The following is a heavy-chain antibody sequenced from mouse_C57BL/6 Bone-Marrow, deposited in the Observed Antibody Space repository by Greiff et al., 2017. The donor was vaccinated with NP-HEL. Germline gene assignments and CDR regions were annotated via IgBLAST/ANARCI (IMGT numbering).Heavy chain of an antibody. D-gene: IGHD1-1*02. J-gene: IGHJ3*01. CDR3: TTWGYGRRFAY. CDR2: IDPENGDT. V-gene: IGHV14-4*01. CDR1: GFNIKDDY. Sequence: EVKLMESGAELVRPGASVKLSCTASGFNIKDDYMHWVKQRPEQGLEWIGWIDPENGDTEYASKFQGKATITADTSSKTAYLQLSSLTSEDTAVYYCTTWGYGRRFAYWGQGTLVTVSA.